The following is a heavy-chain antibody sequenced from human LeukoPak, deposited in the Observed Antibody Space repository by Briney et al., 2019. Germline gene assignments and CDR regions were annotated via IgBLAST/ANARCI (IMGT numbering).Heavy chain of an antibody. J-gene: IGHJ5*02. D-gene: IGHD5-12*01. CDR1: GFPFSGYW. Sequence: GGSLRLSCAASGFPFSGYWMHWVRQAPGKGLVWVSRIDDDGAGTTYADSVKGRFTISRDNAKNTLYLQMSSLRVEDTAVYYCARSASGYDAWGQGTLVTVSS. CDR2: IDDDGAGT. V-gene: IGHV3-74*01. CDR3: ARSASGYDA.